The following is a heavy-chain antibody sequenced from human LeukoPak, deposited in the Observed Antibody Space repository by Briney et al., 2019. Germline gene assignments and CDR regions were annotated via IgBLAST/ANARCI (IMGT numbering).Heavy chain of an antibody. Sequence: AGGSLRLSCAASGFIFNNYGMHWVRQAPGKRLEWVAFTPYDGSDKYYSDSVKGRFTISRDNAKNSLYLQMNSLRAEDTAVHYCARDGMTNDYGDYNDDYYYMDVWGKGTTVTISS. CDR1: GFIFNNYG. CDR2: TPYDGSDK. CDR3: ARDGMTNDYGDYNDDYYYMDV. J-gene: IGHJ6*03. V-gene: IGHV3-30*12. D-gene: IGHD4-17*01.